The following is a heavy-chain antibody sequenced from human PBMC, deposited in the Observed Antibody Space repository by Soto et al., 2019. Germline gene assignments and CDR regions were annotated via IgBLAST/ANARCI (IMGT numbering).Heavy chain of an antibody. J-gene: IGHJ4*02. CDR2: ISAYNGNT. D-gene: IGHD2-15*01. CDR1: SNTFSSYR. Sequence: ASETVSFRPSSNTFSSYRIISVLQPPAQGLEWMGWISAYNGNTNYAKKLQGRVTMTKDTSTSTAYVELGSLRTDDAAVYYCVRDHALLKAPSFDSWGQAALV. V-gene: IGHV1-18*01. CDR3: VRDHALLKAPSFDS.